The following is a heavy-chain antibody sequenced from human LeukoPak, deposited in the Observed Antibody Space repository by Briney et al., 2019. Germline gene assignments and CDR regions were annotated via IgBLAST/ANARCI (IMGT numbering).Heavy chain of an antibody. CDR2: IIPIFGTA. D-gene: IGHD2-21*01. CDR1: GYTFTIYA. CDR3: AREGYCGGDCTDYYYYYMDV. J-gene: IGHJ6*03. V-gene: IGHV1-69*13. Sequence: SVKVSCKASGYTFTIYAISWVRQAPGQGLEWMGGIIPIFGTANYAQKFQGRVTITADESTSTAYMELSSLRSEDTAVYYCAREGYCGGDCTDYYYYYMDVWGKGTTVTVSS.